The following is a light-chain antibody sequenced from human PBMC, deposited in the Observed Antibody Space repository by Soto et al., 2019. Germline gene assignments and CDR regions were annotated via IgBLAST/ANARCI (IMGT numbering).Light chain of an antibody. CDR3: SSYRSGDTLV. Sequence: QSVLTQPASVSGSPGQSITISCTGTSSDVSGYNFVSWYQHRPGKAPKLMIYDVNNRPSGVSNRFSGSKSGNTASLTISGLQAEDEADYYCSSYRSGDTLVFGTGTKVTVL. CDR2: DVN. J-gene: IGLJ1*01. CDR1: SSDVSGYNF. V-gene: IGLV2-14*03.